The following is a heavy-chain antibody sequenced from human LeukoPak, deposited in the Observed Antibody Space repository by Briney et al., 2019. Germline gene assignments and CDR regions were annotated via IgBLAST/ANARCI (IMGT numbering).Heavy chain of an antibody. CDR3: APHCSSASCPDY. V-gene: IGHV3-74*01. Sequence: GGSLRLSCAASGFTFSSYWMHWVRQAPGKGLVWVSRINSDGSSRFYADSVKGRFTISRDNARNSLYLQMNSLRTEDTSVYYCAPHCSSASCPDYWGQGTLVTVSS. CDR1: GFTFSSYW. D-gene: IGHD2-2*01. J-gene: IGHJ4*02. CDR2: INSDGSSR.